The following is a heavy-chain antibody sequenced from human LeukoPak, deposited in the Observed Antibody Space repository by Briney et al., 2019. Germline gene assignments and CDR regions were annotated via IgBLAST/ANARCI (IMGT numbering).Heavy chain of an antibody. CDR3: ARVIAAVTSKGVLHY. CDR2: IDPNSGDT. Sequence: GASVKVSCKASGYTFTGYYMHWVRQAPGQGLEWIGRIDPNSGDTNFAQKFQGRVTMTRDTSITTAYVELSRLRSDDTAVYYCARVIAAVTSKGVLHYWGQGTLVTVSS. V-gene: IGHV1-2*06. J-gene: IGHJ4*02. CDR1: GYTFTGYY. D-gene: IGHD6-19*01.